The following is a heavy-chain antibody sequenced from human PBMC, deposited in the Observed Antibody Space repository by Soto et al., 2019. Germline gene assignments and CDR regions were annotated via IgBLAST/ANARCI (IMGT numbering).Heavy chain of an antibody. D-gene: IGHD4-4*01. Sequence: QVQLVQSGPEVKKPGSSVKVSCEASGGTFSNFAVNWVRQAPGQGLEWVGGIIPLFNVAKYAQKFEGRVTIVADDCTSTAYMDLSSLRSDDTAVYYCAASARDVLGYDYKDTEGLDIWGQGIMVTVSS. CDR3: AASARDVLGYDYKDTEGLDI. CDR2: IIPLFNVA. V-gene: IGHV1-69*01. CDR1: GGTFSNFA. J-gene: IGHJ3*02.